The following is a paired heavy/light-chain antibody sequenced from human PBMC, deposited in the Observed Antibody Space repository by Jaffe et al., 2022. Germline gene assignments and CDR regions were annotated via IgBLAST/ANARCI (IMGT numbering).Heavy chain of an antibody. CDR2: ISSSGSTI. J-gene: IGHJ4*02. D-gene: IGHD3-3*01. V-gene: IGHV3-11*01. CDR1: GFTFSDYY. CDR3: ARTYYDFWDPHFDY. Sequence: QVQLVESGGGLVKPGGSLRLSCAASGFTFSDYYMSWIRQAPGKGLEWVSYISSSGSTIYYADSVKGRFTISRDNAKNSLYLQMNSLRAEDTAVYYCARTYYDFWDPHFDYWGQGTLVTVSS.
Light chain of an antibody. J-gene: IGLJ2*01. CDR1: SSNIGSNY. Sequence: QSVLTQPPSASGTPGQRVTISCSGSSSNIGSNYVYWYQQLPGTAPKLLIYRNNQRPSGVPDRFSGSKSGTSASLAISGLRSEDEADYYCAAWDDSLSGQDVVFGGGTKLTVL. CDR2: RNN. CDR3: AAWDDSLSGQDVV. V-gene: IGLV1-47*01.